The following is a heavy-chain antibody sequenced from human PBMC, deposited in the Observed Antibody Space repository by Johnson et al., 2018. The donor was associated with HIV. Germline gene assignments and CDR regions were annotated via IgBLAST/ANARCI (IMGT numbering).Heavy chain of an antibody. CDR2: LGTAGDT. J-gene: IGHJ3*02. CDR3: ARGPWAFDI. Sequence: LQLVESGGRLVQPGGSMRLSCAASGFSFSRYDMHWVRHATGKGLEWVSALGTAGDTYYPGSVKGRFTISRETAKNSLYLQMNSLRAGDTAVYYCARGPWAFDIWGQGTMVTVSS. V-gene: IGHV3-13*01. CDR1: GFSFSRYD.